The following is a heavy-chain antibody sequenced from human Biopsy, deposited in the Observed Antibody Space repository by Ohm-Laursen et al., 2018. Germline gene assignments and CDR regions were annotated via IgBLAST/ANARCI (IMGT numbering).Heavy chain of an antibody. CDR2: ISGSGGTT. Sequence: SLRLSCAASGFTFSSYAMSWVRQAPGKGLEWVSGISGSGGTTDYADSVKGRFTISRDNPRNTVYLQMNSLRVEDTAVYYCAKINPSSIYYNYGMDVWGQGTTVTVFS. CDR3: AKINPSSIYYNYGMDV. V-gene: IGHV3-23*01. J-gene: IGHJ6*02. CDR1: GFTFSSYA.